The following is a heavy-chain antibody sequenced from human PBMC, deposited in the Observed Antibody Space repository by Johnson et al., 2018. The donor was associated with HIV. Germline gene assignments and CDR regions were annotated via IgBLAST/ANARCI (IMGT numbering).Heavy chain of an antibody. J-gene: IGHJ3*02. D-gene: IGHD3-3*01. V-gene: IGHV3-15*01. CDR1: GFTFSNAW. CDR2: IKSKTDGGTT. Sequence: VQLVESGGGLVKPGGSLRLSCAASGFTFSNAWMSWVRQAPGKGLEWVGRIKSKTDGGTTDYAAPVKGRFTISRDDSKNTLYLQMNSLRAEDTAVYYCARDGGEWLLSTAFDIWGQGTMVTVSS. CDR3: ARDGGEWLLSTAFDI.